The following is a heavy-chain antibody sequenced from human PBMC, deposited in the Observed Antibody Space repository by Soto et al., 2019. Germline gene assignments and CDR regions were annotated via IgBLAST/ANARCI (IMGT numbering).Heavy chain of an antibody. J-gene: IGHJ4*02. CDR1: GFNFSSYG. CDR2: IWNDGSNE. CDR3: ARDQTDSGGYSDS. V-gene: IGHV3-33*01. D-gene: IGHD3-22*01. Sequence: QVQLVESGGGVVQPGGSLRLSCEASGFNFSSYGIHWVRQAPGKGLEWVAIIWNDGSNEYYADSVKGRFTISRDNSKTTLYLQVSKLRAEDTAVYFCARDQTDSGGYSDSWGQGTLVTVSS.